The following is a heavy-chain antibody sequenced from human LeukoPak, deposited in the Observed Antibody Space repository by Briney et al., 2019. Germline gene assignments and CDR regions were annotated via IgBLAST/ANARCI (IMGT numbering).Heavy chain of an antibody. CDR1: GYTFTGYY. V-gene: IGHV1-2*02. J-gene: IGHJ6*03. D-gene: IGHD5-18*01. Sequence: ASVKVSCKASGYTFTGYYMHWVRQAPGQGLEWMGWINPNSGGTNYAQKFQGRVTMTRDTSISTAYMELSRLRSDDTAVYYCARVKGYSYGYGYYYYYMDVWGKGTTVTISS. CDR3: ARVKGYSYGYGYYYYYMDV. CDR2: INPNSGGT.